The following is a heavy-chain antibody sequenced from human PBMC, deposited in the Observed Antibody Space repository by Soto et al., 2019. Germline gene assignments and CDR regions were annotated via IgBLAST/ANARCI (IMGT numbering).Heavy chain of an antibody. J-gene: IGHJ6*02. D-gene: IGHD3-10*01. CDR3: AVRSSYSHYYYALDV. Sequence: QVQLVQSGAEVKKPGSSVKVSCKASGGTFSSYGIAWVRQAPGQGLGWMGGIIPVFGTPNYAQKFRGRVTISADESTCTAYMELRSLPSEDTAVYYCAVRSSYSHYYYALDVWGQGTTVTVSS. V-gene: IGHV1-69*01. CDR1: GGTFSSYG. CDR2: IIPVFGTP.